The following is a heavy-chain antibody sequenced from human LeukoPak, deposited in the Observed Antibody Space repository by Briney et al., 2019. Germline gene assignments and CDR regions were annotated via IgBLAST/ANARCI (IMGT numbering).Heavy chain of an antibody. CDR3: AKGGSSLFPGYSSSWYFDY. D-gene: IGHD6-13*01. V-gene: IGHV3-30*18. J-gene: IGHJ4*02. CDR2: ISYDGSNK. Sequence: GRSLRLSCAASGFPFSSYGMHWVREAPGKGLEWVAVISYDGSNKYYADSVKGRFTIARDNSKNTLYLQMNSLRAEDTAVYYCAKGGSSLFPGYSSSWYFDYWGQGTLVTVSS. CDR1: GFPFSSYG.